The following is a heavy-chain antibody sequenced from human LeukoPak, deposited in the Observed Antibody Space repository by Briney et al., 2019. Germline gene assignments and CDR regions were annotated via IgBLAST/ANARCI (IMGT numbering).Heavy chain of an antibody. V-gene: IGHV4-39*02. CDR3: AGPYYYDSSAYYQPFDD. CDR1: GESISRTGYY. D-gene: IGHD3-22*01. CDR2: MSYSGNT. J-gene: IGHJ4*02. Sequence: PSETLSLTCTVSGESISRTGYYWGWIRQPPGKGLEWIGHMSYSGNTFYSPSLKSRVTISVDTSKNHFSLKLTSVTAADTAVYYCAGPYYYDSSAYYQPFDDWGQGTLVTVSS.